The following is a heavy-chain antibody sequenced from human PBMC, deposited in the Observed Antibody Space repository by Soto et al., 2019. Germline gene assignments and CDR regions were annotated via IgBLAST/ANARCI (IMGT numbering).Heavy chain of an antibody. CDR1: GFTFSSYA. Sequence: QVQLVESGGGMVQPGRSLRLSCAASGFTFSSYAMHWVRQAPGKGLEWVAVISYDGSNKYYADSVKGRFTISRDNSKNTLYLQMNSLTAEDTAVYYCARGGSGWYKDGMDVWGQGTTVTVSS. CDR2: ISYDGSNK. CDR3: ARGGSGWYKDGMDV. J-gene: IGHJ6*02. D-gene: IGHD6-19*01. V-gene: IGHV3-30-3*01.